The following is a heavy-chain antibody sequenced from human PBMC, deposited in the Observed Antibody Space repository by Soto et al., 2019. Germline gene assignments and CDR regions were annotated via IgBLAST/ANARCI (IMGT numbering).Heavy chain of an antibody. CDR3: TRRVRSTGPLDY. CDR1: GNSISGTSSF. J-gene: IGHJ4*02. CDR2: VYYTGST. Sequence: SETLSLTCTVSGNSISGTSSFWAWIRQPPGKNLEWIGSVYYTGSTYYNSSLKSRVSISIDTSKNQFSLSLNSVTAADTAVYYCTRRVRSTGPLDYWGQGALVTVSS. V-gene: IGHV4-39*01. D-gene: IGHD4-4*01.